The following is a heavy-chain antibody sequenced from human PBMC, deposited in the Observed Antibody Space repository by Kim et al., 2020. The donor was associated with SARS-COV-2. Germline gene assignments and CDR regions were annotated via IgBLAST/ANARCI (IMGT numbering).Heavy chain of an antibody. Sequence: PAYAQGFTGRVVFSLDTSVSTEYLQISSLTAEDTAVYYCAREGPWNGYDYWGQGTLVTVSS. V-gene: IGHV7-4-1*02. D-gene: IGHD1-1*01. J-gene: IGHJ4*02. CDR2: P. CDR3: AREGPWNGYDY.